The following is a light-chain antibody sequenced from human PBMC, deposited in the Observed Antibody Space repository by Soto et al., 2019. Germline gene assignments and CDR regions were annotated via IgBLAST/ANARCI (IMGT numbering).Light chain of an antibody. CDR3: QHYDNSPPSVT. Sequence: EVVLTQSPGTLSLSPGERATLSCRASQSVSSSYLAWYQQTPGQAPRLLIYGASSRATGIPDRFSGSGSGTDFILTISRLEPEDFAVYYCQHYDNSPPSVTFGPGTKVDI. J-gene: IGKJ3*01. CDR2: GAS. CDR1: QSVSSSY. V-gene: IGKV3-20*01.